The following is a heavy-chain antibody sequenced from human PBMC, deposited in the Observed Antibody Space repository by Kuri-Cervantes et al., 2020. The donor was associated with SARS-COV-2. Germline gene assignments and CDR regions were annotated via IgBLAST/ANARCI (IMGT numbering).Heavy chain of an antibody. J-gene: IGHJ5*02. D-gene: IGHD1-26*01. CDR1: GGTVSSYA. CDR2: IIPIFGTA. CDR3: ARVFVGATYSWFDP. V-gene: IGHV1-69*13. Sequence: SVKVSCKASGGTVSSYAISWVRQAPGQGLEWMGGIIPIFGTANYAQKFQGRVTITADESTSTAYMELSSLRSEDTAVYYCARVFVGATYSWFDPWGQGTLVTVSS.